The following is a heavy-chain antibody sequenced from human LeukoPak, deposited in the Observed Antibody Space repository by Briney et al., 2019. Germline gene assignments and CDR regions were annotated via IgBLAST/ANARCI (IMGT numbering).Heavy chain of an antibody. J-gene: IGHJ5*02. D-gene: IGHD1-1*01. Sequence: GASVKVSCKASGYTFTNYGISRVRQAPGQGLEWMGWISAYNGKTNYAQKLQGRVTMTTDTSTSTAYMELRTLRSDDTAVYYCARAPERLGWFDPWGQGTLVTVSS. CDR2: ISAYNGKT. V-gene: IGHV1-18*01. CDR1: GYTFTNYG. CDR3: ARAPERLGWFDP.